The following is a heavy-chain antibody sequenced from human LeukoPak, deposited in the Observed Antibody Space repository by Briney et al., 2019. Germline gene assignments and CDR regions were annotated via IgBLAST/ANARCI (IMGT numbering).Heavy chain of an antibody. CDR2: ISGSGGST. CDR3: ARDPNYYDSSGPFDY. D-gene: IGHD3-22*01. V-gene: IGHV3-23*01. J-gene: IGHJ4*02. Sequence: GGSLRLSCAASGFTFSSYGMSWVRQAPGKGLEWVSAISGSGGSTYYADSVKGRFTISRDNSKNTLYLQMNSLRAEDTAVYYCARDPNYYDSSGPFDYWGQGTLVTVSS. CDR1: GFTFSSYG.